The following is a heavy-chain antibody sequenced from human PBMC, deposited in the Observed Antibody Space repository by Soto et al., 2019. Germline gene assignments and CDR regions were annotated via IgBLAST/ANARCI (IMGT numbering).Heavy chain of an antibody. D-gene: IGHD1-7*01. CDR2: INHSGST. CDR3: AGGLELSLGSGLDV. CDR1: GGSFSGYY. J-gene: IGHJ6*02. Sequence: PSETLSLTCAVYGGSFSGYYWSWIRQPPGKGLEWIGEINHSGSTNYNPSLKSRVTISVDTSKNQFSLKLSSVTAADTAVYYCAGGLELSLGSGLDVWGQGTTVT. V-gene: IGHV4-34*01.